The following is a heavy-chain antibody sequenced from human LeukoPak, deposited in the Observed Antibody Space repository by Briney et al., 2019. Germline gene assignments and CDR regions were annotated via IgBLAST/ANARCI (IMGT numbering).Heavy chain of an antibody. J-gene: IGHJ3*02. Sequence: PSQTLSLTCTVSGGSISSGGYYWSWIRQPPGKGLEWIGYIHHSGSTYYNPSLKSRVTISVDRSKNQFSLKLSSVTAADTAVYYCARDPYYGSGSLEAFDIWGQGTMVAVSS. D-gene: IGHD3-10*01. CDR3: ARDPYYGSGSLEAFDI. CDR2: IHHSGST. V-gene: IGHV4-30-2*01. CDR1: GGSISSGGYY.